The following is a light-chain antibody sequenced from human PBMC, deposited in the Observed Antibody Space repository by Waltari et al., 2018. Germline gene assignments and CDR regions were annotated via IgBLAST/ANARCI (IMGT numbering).Light chain of an antibody. CDR3: MQSTHWPPWT. J-gene: IGKJ1*01. CDR2: MVS. Sequence: DVVVTQSPLSLPVNLGQPASISCRSSESLVHTDGNTYVHWFKQRPGQSPRRLMYMVSELDSGVPDRVSGSGSGTDFTLKISRVEAEDVGIYYCMQSTHWPPWTFGQGTKVEIK. V-gene: IGKV2-30*02. CDR1: ESLVHTDGNTY.